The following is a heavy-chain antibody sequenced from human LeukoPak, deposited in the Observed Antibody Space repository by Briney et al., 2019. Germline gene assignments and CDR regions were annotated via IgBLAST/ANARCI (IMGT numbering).Heavy chain of an antibody. J-gene: IGHJ4*02. CDR3: AKEAPPSSIAARRGNDY. Sequence: GGSLRLSCAASGITFSNYYMTWIRQAPGKGLEWVSTISGGGASTYYADSVQGRFTISRDNSKNTLYLQMNSLRAEDTAVYYCAKEAPPSSIAARRGNDYWGQGTLVTVSS. CDR1: GITFSNYY. D-gene: IGHD6-6*01. V-gene: IGHV3-23*01. CDR2: ISGGGAST.